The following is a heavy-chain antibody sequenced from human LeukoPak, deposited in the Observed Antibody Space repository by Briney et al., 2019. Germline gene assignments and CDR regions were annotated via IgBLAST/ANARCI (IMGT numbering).Heavy chain of an antibody. CDR1: GGTFSSYA. V-gene: IGHV1-69*04. Sequence: ASVKVSCKASGGTFSSYAISWVRQAPGQGLEWMGRIIPILGIANYAQKFQGRVTITADKSTSTAYMELSSLRSEDTAVYYCARDDGRGYDEDFDYWGQGTLVTVSS. CDR3: ARDDGRGYDEDFDY. J-gene: IGHJ4*02. D-gene: IGHD5-12*01. CDR2: IIPILGIA.